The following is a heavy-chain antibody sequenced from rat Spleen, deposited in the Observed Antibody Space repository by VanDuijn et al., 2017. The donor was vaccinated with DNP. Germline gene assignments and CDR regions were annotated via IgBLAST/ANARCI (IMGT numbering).Heavy chain of an antibody. D-gene: IGHD1-6*01. CDR3: ATNGYTTDYYYVVPRYWYFDF. CDR1: GFTFSNYG. V-gene: IGHV5-19*01. CDR2: ISPSGGST. Sequence: EVQLVESGGGLVQPGRSLKLSCAASGFTFSNYGMHWIRQAPTKGLAWVASISPSGGSTYYRDSVKGRFTISRDNAKSTLYLQMDSLRSEDTATYYCATNGYTTDYYYVVPRYWYFDFWGPGTMVTVSS. J-gene: IGHJ1*01.